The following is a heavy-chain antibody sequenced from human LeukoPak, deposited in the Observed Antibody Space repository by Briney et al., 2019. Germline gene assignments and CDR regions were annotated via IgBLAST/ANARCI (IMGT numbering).Heavy chain of an antibody. CDR2: IYYSGST. D-gene: IGHD4-11*01. J-gene: IGHJ5*02. CDR3: ARGFYSPHH. Sequence: PSETLSLTCTVSGGSISSDYWSWIRQSPGKGLEWIGYIYYSGSTYYNPSLKSRVTISVDTSKNQFSLKLTSVTAADTAAYYCARGFYSPHHWGQGTLVTVSS. CDR1: GGSISSDY. V-gene: IGHV4-59*01.